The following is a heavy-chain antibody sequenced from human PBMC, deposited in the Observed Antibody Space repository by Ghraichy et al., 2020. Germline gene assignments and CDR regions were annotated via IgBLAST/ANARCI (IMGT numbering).Heavy chain of an antibody. Sequence: GESLNISCTASEFTFRIFWMSWVRQAPGKGLEWVANIDQDGSEIYYGDSVAGRFIISRDNSKNSLFLQMNSLRAEDTAVYYCARGGQFLDLWGQGTLVTVSS. CDR2: IDQDGSEI. CDR3: ARGGQFLDL. V-gene: IGHV3-7*04. J-gene: IGHJ5*02. CDR1: EFTFRIFW. D-gene: IGHD3-16*01.